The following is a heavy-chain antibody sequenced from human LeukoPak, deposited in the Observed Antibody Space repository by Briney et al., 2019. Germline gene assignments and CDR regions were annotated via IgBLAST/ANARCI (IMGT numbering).Heavy chain of an antibody. D-gene: IGHD3-10*01. CDR2: INAGNGDT. V-gene: IGHV1-3*01. Sequence: ASVKVSCKASGYTFIAYGLHWVRQAPGQRPEWMGWINAGNGDTKYSQNFQGRVTITGDASATTAYMELSSLRSEDTAVYFCARGGRLLWFGEFDYWGQETLVTVSS. CDR3: ARGGRLLWFGEFDY. J-gene: IGHJ4*02. CDR1: GYTFIAYG.